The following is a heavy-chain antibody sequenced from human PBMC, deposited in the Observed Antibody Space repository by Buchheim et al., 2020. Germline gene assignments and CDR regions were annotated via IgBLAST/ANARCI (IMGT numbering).Heavy chain of an antibody. CDR3: ARELELRNYYYGMDV. CDR1: GFTFSSYC. Sequence: EMQLVESGGGLVQPGGSLRLSCAASGFTFSSYCMHWVRQAPGKGLVWVSRINSDGSSTTYADSVKGRFTISRDNAKNSLYLQMNSLRAEDTAVYYCARELELRNYYYGMDVWGQGTT. V-gene: IGHV3-74*01. CDR2: INSDGSST. D-gene: IGHD1-7*01. J-gene: IGHJ6*02.